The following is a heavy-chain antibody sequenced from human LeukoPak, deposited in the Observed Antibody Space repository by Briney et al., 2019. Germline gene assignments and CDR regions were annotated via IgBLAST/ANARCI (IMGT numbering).Heavy chain of an antibody. CDR1: EFIFSDYW. V-gene: IGHV3-7*03. D-gene: IGHD3-10*01. CDR2: IKQGGREE. Sequence: GGSLRLSCVASEFIFSDYWMSWVRQAPGKGLEGVANIKQGGREEKYVGSVKGRFAISTDDAKSTLYLQMDSLSGDDTAVYYCARDNGGWFDSWGRGTLVPVSS. J-gene: IGHJ5*01. CDR3: ARDNGGWFDS.